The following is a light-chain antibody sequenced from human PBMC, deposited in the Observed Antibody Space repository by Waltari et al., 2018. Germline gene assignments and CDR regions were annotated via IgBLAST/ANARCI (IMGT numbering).Light chain of an antibody. CDR2: HAS. CDR3: QQGDSVPPT. J-gene: IGKJ1*01. Sequence: EIQMTQSPSSVSASVGDRVTITCRASQAVSTWLAWYQQKPGNSPNLLIYHASSLQSGVPSRFSGSGSGTDFTLTISSLQPEDSATYYCQQGDSVPPTFSQGTKVEIK. CDR1: QAVSTW. V-gene: IGKV1-12*01.